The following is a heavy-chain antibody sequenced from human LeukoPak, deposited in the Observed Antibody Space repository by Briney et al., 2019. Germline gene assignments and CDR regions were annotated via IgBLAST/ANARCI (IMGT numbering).Heavy chain of an antibody. J-gene: IGHJ4*02. V-gene: IGHV2-70*04. CDR2: IDWDDDK. D-gene: IGHD2-15*01. CDR3: ARSPTKCCSGGSCYGAFDY. Sequence: SGPTLVNPTQTLTLTCTFSGFSLSTRGMRVSWIRQPPGKALEWLSRIDWDDDKFYSTSLKTRLTISKDTSKNQVVLTMTNMDPVDTATYYCARSPTKCCSGGSCYGAFDYWGQGTLVTVSS. CDR1: GFSLSTRGMR.